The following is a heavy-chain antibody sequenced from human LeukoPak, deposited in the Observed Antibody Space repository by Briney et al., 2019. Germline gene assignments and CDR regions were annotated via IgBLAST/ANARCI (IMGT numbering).Heavy chain of an antibody. J-gene: IGHJ4*02. Sequence: ASVTVSFKASGFTSTNFAVQWVRQARGQRLEWIGWTIVGSGATKCAQDFQERVTITRDLPTSTLYMELRSLTSEDTAVYYCAADLSNPRMGASYLDSWGQGTLVTVSS. D-gene: IGHD3-16*01. CDR1: GFTSTNFA. CDR2: TIVGSGAT. CDR3: AADLSNPRMGASYLDS. V-gene: IGHV1-58*01.